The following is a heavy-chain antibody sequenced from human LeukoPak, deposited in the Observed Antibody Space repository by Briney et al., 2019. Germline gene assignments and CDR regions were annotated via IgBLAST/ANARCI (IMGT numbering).Heavy chain of an antibody. D-gene: IGHD1-26*01. V-gene: IGHV3-48*03. CDR2: ISSSGRTV. J-gene: IGHJ4*02. CDR3: ARGIVGATGLDY. CDR1: GFTFSSYE. Sequence: GGSLRLSCAASGFTFSSYEMKWVRQAPGKGLEWVSYISSSGRTVYYADSVKGRFTISRDNAKNSLYLQMNSLRAEDTAVYYCARGIVGATGLDYWGQGTLVTVSS.